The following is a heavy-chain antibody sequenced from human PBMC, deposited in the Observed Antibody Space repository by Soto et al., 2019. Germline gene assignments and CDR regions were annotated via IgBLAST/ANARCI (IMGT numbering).Heavy chain of an antibody. CDR1: GGSISSSNW. V-gene: IGHV4-4*02. J-gene: IGHJ5*02. CDR2: IYHSGST. Sequence: PWETLSLTCAVSGGSISSSNWWSWVRQPPGKGLEWIGEIYHSGSTNYNPSLKSRVTISVDKSKNQFSLKLSSVTAADTAVYYCARDSGYSSGLSSWGQGTLVTVSS. CDR3: ARDSGYSSGLSS. D-gene: IGHD6-19*01.